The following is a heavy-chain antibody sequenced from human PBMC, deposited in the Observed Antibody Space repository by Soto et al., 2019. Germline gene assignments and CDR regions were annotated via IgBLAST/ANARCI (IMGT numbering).Heavy chain of an antibody. CDR2: INPNSGDT. D-gene: IGHD1-7*01. CDR1: GYTFTGYY. CDR3: ARGTTVDYYYYMDV. J-gene: IGHJ6*03. Sequence: ASVKVSCKASGYTFTGYYMHWVRQAPGQGLEWMGWINPNSGDTNYAQKFQGWVTMTRNTSISTAYMELSSLRSEDTAVYYCARGTTVDYYYYMDVWGKGTTVTVSS. V-gene: IGHV1-2*04.